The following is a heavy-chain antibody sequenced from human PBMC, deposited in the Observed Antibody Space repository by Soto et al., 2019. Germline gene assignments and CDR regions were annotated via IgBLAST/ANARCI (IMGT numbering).Heavy chain of an antibody. CDR3: ASLTIVESRWFDP. J-gene: IGHJ5*02. Sequence: VSLNISCKGSGYSFTSYWIGWVRQLPGKGLEWMGIIYPGDSDTRYSPSFQGQVTISADKSISTAYLQWSSLKASDTAMYYCASLTIVESRWFDPWGQGTLVTGSS. V-gene: IGHV5-51*01. CDR1: GYSFTSYW. CDR2: IYPGDSDT. D-gene: IGHD3-22*01.